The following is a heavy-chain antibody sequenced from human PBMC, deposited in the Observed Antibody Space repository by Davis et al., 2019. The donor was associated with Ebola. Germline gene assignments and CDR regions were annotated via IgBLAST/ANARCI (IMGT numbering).Heavy chain of an antibody. J-gene: IGHJ6*02. V-gene: IGHV3-30*04. D-gene: IGHD1-26*01. CDR1: GFMFGTYA. CDR2: MSFDGTEE. Sequence: PGGSLRLSCEASGFMFGTYAMHWVRQAPGKGLEWVALMSFDGTEEYYADSVKGRFTISRDNSKKRLSLQMNSLRPEDSAIYYCVRSAALGIYYGMDVWGQGTTVTVSS. CDR3: VRSAALGIYYGMDV.